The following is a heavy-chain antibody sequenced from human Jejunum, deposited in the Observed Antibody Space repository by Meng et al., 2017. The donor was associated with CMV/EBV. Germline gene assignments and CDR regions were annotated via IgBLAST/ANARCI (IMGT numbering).Heavy chain of an antibody. CDR1: GFTFSSHA. CDR3: ARDGGGFNSSPFDR. CDR2: TSYDGNSQ. V-gene: IGHV3-30*04. Sequence: AFGFTFSSHAMHWVRQAPGKGLEWVAVTSYDGNSQYYTDSVKGRFTISRDNSDNMLYLHMNSLRADDTALYYCARDGGGFNSSPFDRWGQGTLVTVSS. D-gene: IGHD3-16*01. J-gene: IGHJ4*02.